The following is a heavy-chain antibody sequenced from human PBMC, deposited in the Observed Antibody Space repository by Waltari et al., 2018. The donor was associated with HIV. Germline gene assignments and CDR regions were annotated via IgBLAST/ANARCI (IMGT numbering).Heavy chain of an antibody. CDR1: GFTASSNY. D-gene: IGHD5-18*01. J-gene: IGHJ6*02. CDR2: IYTGGST. Sequence: EVQLVESGGGLVQPGGSLRLSCAASGFTASSNYMSWVRQAPGKGVEWVSLIYTGGSTYYADSVKVRFTISRDNSKNTLYLQMNSLRAEDTAVYYCASPDTTMVHGHYYFYHMDVWGQGTTVTVSS. V-gene: IGHV3-66*01. CDR3: ASPDTTMVHGHYYFYHMDV.